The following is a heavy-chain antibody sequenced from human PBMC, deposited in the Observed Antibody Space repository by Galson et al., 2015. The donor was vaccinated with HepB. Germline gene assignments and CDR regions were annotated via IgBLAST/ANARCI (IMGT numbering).Heavy chain of an antibody. CDR1: GFTFSSYA. CDR3: AKERDSSSWYDWYIDL. CDR2: IGAHGGTK. D-gene: IGHD6-13*01. J-gene: IGHJ2*01. V-gene: IGHV3-23*01. Sequence: SLRLSCAASGFTFSSYAMNWVRQAPGKGLEWVSAIGAHGGTKFYADSVKGRFTISRDNSKNTLYLQMNSLRAEDTAVFYCAKERDSSSWYDWYIDLWGRGTLVTVSS.